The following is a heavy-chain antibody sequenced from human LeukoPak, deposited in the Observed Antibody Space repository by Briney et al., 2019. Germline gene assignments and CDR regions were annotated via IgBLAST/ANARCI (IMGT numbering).Heavy chain of an antibody. CDR1: GGSFSGYY. CDR2: INHSGST. Sequence: PSETLSLTCAVYGGSFSGYYWSWIRQPPGKGLEWIGEINHSGSTNYNPSLKSRVTISVDTSKNQFSLKLSSVTAAGTAVYYCARGRAPLPTYYYDSSGYPPRGSRHFDLWGRGTLVTVSS. J-gene: IGHJ2*01. CDR3: ARGRAPLPTYYYDSSGYPPRGSRHFDL. D-gene: IGHD3-22*01. V-gene: IGHV4-34*01.